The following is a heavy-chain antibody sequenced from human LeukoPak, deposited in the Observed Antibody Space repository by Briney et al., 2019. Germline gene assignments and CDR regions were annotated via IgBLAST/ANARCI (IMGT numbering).Heavy chain of an antibody. CDR1: GFSFSSY. J-gene: IGHJ4*02. V-gene: IGHV4-38-2*01. Sequence: PGGSLRLSCAGSGFSFSSYWMSWVRQAPGKGLEWIGSIYHSGSTYYNPSLKSRVTISVDTSKNQFSLKLSSVTAADTAVYYCARGTTQQWLVLYYFDYWGQGTLVTVSS. CDR3: ARGTTQQWLVLYYFDY. D-gene: IGHD6-19*01. CDR2: IYHSGST.